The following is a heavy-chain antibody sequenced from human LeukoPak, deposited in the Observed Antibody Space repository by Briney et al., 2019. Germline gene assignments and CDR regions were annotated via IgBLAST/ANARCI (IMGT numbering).Heavy chain of an antibody. CDR3: ARDATTYPNWFDP. J-gene: IGHJ5*02. CDR2: IIPIFGTA. D-gene: IGHD1-7*01. V-gene: IGHV1-69*13. Sequence: GASVKVSCKVSGYSLIDLSMYWVRQAPGQGLEWMGGIIPIFGTANYAQKFQGRVTITADESTSTAYMELSSLRSEDTAVYYCARDATTYPNWFDPWGQGTLVTVSS. CDR1: GYSLIDLS.